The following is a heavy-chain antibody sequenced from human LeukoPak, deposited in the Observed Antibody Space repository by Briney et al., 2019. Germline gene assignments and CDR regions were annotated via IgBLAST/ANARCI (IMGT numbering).Heavy chain of an antibody. CDR1: GGSISSYY. V-gene: IGHV4-59*01. D-gene: IGHD3-22*01. CDR2: IHYSGST. Sequence: SETLSLTCTVSGGSISSYYWSWIRQPPGQGLEWIGYIHYSGSTNYNLSLKSRVTISVDTSKNQFSLKLRSVTAADTAVYFCARVGDGSSYFYYFDYWGQGSLVTVSS. J-gene: IGHJ4*02. CDR3: ARVGDGSSYFYYFDY.